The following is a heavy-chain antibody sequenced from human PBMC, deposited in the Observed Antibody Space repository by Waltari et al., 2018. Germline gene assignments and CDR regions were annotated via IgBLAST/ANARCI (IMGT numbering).Heavy chain of an antibody. CDR1: GYTFTGYY. D-gene: IGHD3-16*02. CDR3: ARGRPHVWGSYRYVSDY. CDR2: INPNSGGT. Sequence: QVQLVQSGAEVKKPGASVKVSCKASGYTFTGYYMHWVRQSPGQGLEWMGRINPNSGGTNYAQKFQGRVTMTRDTSISTAYMELSRLRSDDTAVYYCARGRPHVWGSYRYVSDYWGQGTLVTVSS. V-gene: IGHV1-2*06. J-gene: IGHJ4*02.